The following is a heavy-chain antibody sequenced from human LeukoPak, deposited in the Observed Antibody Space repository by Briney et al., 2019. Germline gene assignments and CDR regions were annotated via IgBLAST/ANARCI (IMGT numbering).Heavy chain of an antibody. CDR2: IYTSGST. J-gene: IGHJ4*02. CDR3: AREGDYCSGGSCYSRYFDY. D-gene: IGHD2-15*01. CDR1: GGSISSYY. Sequence: SETLSLTCTVSGGSISSYYWSWIRQPAGKGLEWIGRIYTSGSTNYNPSLKSRVTMSVDTSKNQFSLKLSSVTAADTAVYYCAREGDYCSGGSCYSRYFDYWGLGTLVTVSS. V-gene: IGHV4-4*07.